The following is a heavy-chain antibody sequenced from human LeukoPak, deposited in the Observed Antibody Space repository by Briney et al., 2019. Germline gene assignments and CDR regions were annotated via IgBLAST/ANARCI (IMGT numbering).Heavy chain of an antibody. CDR2: FHDSEST. Sequence: PSETLSLTCTVSGGALSNSYWSWIRQPPGKGLEGIGVFHDSESTNYNPSLKSRVSISLDTSKNQVSLWLSSGTAADTAVYYCARGDASGRPGIGFDFWGQGTLVTVSS. V-gene: IGHV4-59*01. CDR1: GGALSNSY. J-gene: IGHJ4*02. D-gene: IGHD1-26*01. CDR3: ARGDASGRPGIGFDF.